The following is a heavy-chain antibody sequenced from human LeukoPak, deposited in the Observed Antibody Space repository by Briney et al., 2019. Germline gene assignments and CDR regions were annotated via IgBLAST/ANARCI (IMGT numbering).Heavy chain of an antibody. V-gene: IGHV4-59*01. CDR2: IYYSGGT. CDR3: ARDRSSSPPRAGYFDY. D-gene: IGHD6-6*01. Sequence: SETLSLTCTVSGGSISSYYWSWIRQPPGKGLEWIGYIYYSGGTNYNPSLKSRVTISVDTSKNQFSLKLSSVTAADAAVYYCARDRSSSPPRAGYFDYWGQGTLVTVSS. CDR1: GGSISSYY. J-gene: IGHJ4*02.